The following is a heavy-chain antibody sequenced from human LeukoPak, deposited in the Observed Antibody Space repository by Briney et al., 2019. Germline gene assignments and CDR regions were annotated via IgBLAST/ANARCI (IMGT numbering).Heavy chain of an antibody. CDR1: GYTFTSYG. V-gene: IGHV1-18*01. D-gene: IGHD6-19*01. CDR2: ISAYNGNT. Sequence: VASVKVSCKASGYTFTSYGISWVRQAPGQELEWMGWISAYNGNTNYAQKLQGRVTMTTDTSTSTAYMELRSLRSDDTAVYYCAREGWYSSGWYPDYWGQGTLVTVSS. CDR3: AREGWYSSGWYPDY. J-gene: IGHJ4*02.